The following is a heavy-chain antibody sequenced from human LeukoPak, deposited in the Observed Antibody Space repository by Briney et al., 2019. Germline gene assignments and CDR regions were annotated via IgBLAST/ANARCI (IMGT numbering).Heavy chain of an antibody. Sequence: GGSLRLSCAGSGFTFRNRWATWVRQAPGKGLEWVASTGQYGHDNDYVDSVRGRFTISRDFAKISLFLQMNSLRAEDTAVYYCARVNIVVVVAATHDAFDIWGQGTMVTVSS. D-gene: IGHD2-15*01. CDR3: ARVNIVVVVAATHDAFDI. V-gene: IGHV3-7*03. CDR2: TGQYGHDN. CDR1: GFTFRNRW. J-gene: IGHJ3*02.